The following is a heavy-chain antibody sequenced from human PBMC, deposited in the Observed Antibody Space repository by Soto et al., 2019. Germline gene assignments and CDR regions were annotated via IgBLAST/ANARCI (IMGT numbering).Heavy chain of an antibody. J-gene: IGHJ6*02. CDR2: TYYRSKWYN. D-gene: IGHD2-8*01. CDR1: GDSVSSNSAA. Sequence: PSQTLSLTCAISGDSVSSNSAAWNWIRQSPSRGLEWLGRTYYRSKWYNDYAVSVKSRITINPDTSKNQFSLQLNSVTPEDTAVYYCARAGIVLMVYALQEEYYYYGMDVWGQGTTVTVSS. CDR3: ARAGIVLMVYALQEEYYYYGMDV. V-gene: IGHV6-1*01.